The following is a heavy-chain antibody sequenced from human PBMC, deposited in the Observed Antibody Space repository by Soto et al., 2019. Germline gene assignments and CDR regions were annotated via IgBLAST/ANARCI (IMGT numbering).Heavy chain of an antibody. D-gene: IGHD5-12*01. Sequence: QVQLVQSGAEVKKPGASVKVSCKASGYTFTSYAMHWGRQAPGQRLEWMGWINAGNGNTKYSQKFQGRVPITRDNTASTAYQEMRSLRSKNTAGYYCAGEKWTPLVDTIDAFDFWGQGTMVTVSS. CDR2: INAGNGNT. CDR1: GYTFTSYA. J-gene: IGHJ3*01. V-gene: IGHV1-3*01. CDR3: AGEKWTPLVDTIDAFDF.